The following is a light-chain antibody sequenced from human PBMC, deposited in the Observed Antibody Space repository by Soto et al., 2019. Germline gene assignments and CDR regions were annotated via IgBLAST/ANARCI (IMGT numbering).Light chain of an antibody. CDR3: QQYGSSGT. CDR1: QSVSNNY. CDR2: GAS. Sequence: EIVLTQSPGPLSLSPGELATLSVRASQSVSNNYLAWYQQKPGQAPRLLIYGASNRATGIPDRFSGSGSGTDFTLTVSRLEPEDFAVYYCQQYGSSGTFGQGTKVDIK. J-gene: IGKJ1*01. V-gene: IGKV3-20*01.